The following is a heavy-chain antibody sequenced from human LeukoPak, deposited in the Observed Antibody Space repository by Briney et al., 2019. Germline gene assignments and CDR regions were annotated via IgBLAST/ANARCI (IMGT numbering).Heavy chain of an antibody. CDR3: ARGTTVITPFES. Sequence: GGSLRLSCAVSGFSFSGYTMNWVRQAPGKGLEWVSSISSTSVYIYYGNSVEGRFTVSRDNAKNSLYLQMDSLRAADTAVYYCARGTTVITPFESWGQGTLVTVSS. V-gene: IGHV3-21*01. J-gene: IGHJ4*02. CDR2: ISSTSVYI. CDR1: GFSFSGYT. D-gene: IGHD4-23*01.